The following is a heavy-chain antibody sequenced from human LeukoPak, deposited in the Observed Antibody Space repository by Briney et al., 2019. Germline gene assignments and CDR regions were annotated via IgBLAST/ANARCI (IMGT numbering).Heavy chain of an antibody. Sequence: PSETLSLTCAVSGGSISSYYWSWIRQPPGKGLEWIGYIYYSGSTNYNPSLKSRVTISVDTSKNQFSLKLSSVTAADTAVYYCARSGRDGYVGLVYWGQGTLVTVSS. CDR1: GGSISSYY. J-gene: IGHJ4*02. CDR3: ARSGRDGYVGLVY. V-gene: IGHV4-59*01. D-gene: IGHD5-24*01. CDR2: IYYSGST.